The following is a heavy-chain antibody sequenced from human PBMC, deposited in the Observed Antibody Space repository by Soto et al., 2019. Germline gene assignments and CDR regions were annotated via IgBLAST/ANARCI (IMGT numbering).Heavy chain of an antibody. CDR3: ARDLSPLYYDFWSGYYSLFDY. D-gene: IGHD3-3*01. Sequence: ASVKVSCKASGYTFTSYGISWVRQAPGQGLEWMGWISAYNGNTNYAQKLQGRVTMTTDTSTSTAYMELRSLRSDDTAVYYCARDLSPLYYDFWSGYYSLFDYWGQGTLVTVSS. CDR2: ISAYNGNT. V-gene: IGHV1-18*01. CDR1: GYTFTSYG. J-gene: IGHJ4*02.